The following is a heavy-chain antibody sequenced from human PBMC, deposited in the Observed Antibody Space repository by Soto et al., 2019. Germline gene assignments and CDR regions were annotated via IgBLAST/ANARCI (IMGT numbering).Heavy chain of an antibody. V-gene: IGHV3-21*01. D-gene: IGHD2-21*02. J-gene: IGHJ4*02. CDR3: ARDWVGDQPLLDY. Sequence: EVQLVESGGGLVKPGGSLRLSCAASGFTFSSYSMNWVRQAPGKGLEWVSSISSSSSYIYYADSVKGRFTISRDNAKNSLYLQMNSLRAEDTAVYYCARDWVGDQPLLDYWGQGTLVTVSS. CDR2: ISSSSSYI. CDR1: GFTFSSYS.